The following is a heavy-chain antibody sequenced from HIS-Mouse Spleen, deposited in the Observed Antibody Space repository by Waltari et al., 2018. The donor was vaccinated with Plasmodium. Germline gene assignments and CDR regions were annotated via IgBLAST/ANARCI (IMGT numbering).Heavy chain of an antibody. V-gene: IGHV3-33*06. CDR2: LGYDGSNK. Sequence: QVQLVESGGGVVQPGRSLRLSCAASGFTFSSYGMHWVRQAPGKGLVWVAVLGYDGSNKYDADSGKGRFTISRDNSKNTLYLQMNSLRAEDTAVYYCAKEEGNWNDDDAFDIWGQGTMVTVSS. CDR1: GFTFSSYG. D-gene: IGHD1-1*01. CDR3: AKEEGNWNDDDAFDI. J-gene: IGHJ3*02.